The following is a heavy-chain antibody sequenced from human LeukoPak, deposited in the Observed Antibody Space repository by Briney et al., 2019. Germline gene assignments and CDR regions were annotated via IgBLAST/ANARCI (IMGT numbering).Heavy chain of an antibody. CDR2: INHTGST. CDR1: GGSFSDYF. V-gene: IGHV4-34*01. CDR3: ARVGGVAGHFYYFYMDV. J-gene: IGHJ6*03. D-gene: IGHD2-15*01. Sequence: PSETLSLTCAVYGGSFSDYFWSWIRQPPGKGLGWIGEINHTGSTTYNPSLKSRVTISVDTSKNQFSLKLSSVTAADTAVYYCARVGGVAGHFYYFYMDVWDKGTTVTVSS.